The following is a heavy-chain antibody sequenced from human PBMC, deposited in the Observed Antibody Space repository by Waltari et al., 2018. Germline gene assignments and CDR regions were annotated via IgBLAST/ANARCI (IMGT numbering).Heavy chain of an antibody. CDR3: ARDRGGWDTNTGYDYYDMDV. D-gene: IGHD2-8*01. Sequence: VQLQEPGPGLVKPSETLSLTCTVSGGSISSYYWTWIRQPPGRGLGWIGYIYTCGSTNNTPTTESRVTIQVVTSRNQFSLKLSAVTAADTAVYYCARDRGGWDTNTGYDYYDMDVWGKGTTVTVSS. V-gene: IGHV4-4*09. J-gene: IGHJ6*03. CDR1: GGSISSYY. CDR2: IYTCGST.